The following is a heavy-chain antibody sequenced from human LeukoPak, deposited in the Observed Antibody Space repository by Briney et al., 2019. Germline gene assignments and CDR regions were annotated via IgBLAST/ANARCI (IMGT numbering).Heavy chain of an antibody. CDR3: AREYTTSSRRYIDY. V-gene: IGHV3-74*01. CDR2: INTDGSST. CDR1: GFTFSNYW. Sequence: GGSLRLSCAASGFTFSNYWMHWVRQAPGKGLVWVSRINTDGSSTNYADSVKGRFTISRDNAKNTLYLQMNSLRAEDTAVYFCAREYTTSSRRYIDYWGQGTLVTVSS. J-gene: IGHJ4*02. D-gene: IGHD6-6*01.